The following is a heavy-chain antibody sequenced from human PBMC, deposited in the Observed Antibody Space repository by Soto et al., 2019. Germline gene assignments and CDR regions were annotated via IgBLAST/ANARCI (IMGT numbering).Heavy chain of an antibody. Sequence: PGGSLRLSCAASGFTFSNAWMNWVRQAPGKGLEWVGRIKSKTDGGTTDYAAPVKGRFTISRDDSKNTLYLQMNSLKTEDTAVYYCTTGLIVVENPYYYYYGMDVWGQGTTVTVSS. CDR2: IKSKTDGGTT. V-gene: IGHV3-15*07. CDR1: GFTFSNAW. D-gene: IGHD3-22*01. J-gene: IGHJ6*02. CDR3: TTGLIVVENPYYYYYGMDV.